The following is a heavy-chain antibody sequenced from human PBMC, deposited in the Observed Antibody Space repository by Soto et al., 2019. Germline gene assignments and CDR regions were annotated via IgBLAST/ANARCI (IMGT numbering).Heavy chain of an antibody. D-gene: IGHD3-10*01. V-gene: IGHV3-9*01. CDR3: AKDFNSGLGSYYDYFDY. CDR1: GFTFDGYA. J-gene: IGHJ4*02. Sequence: GGSLRLSCAASGFTFDGYAMHWVRQAPGKGLEWVSGISWNTCSIGYADSVKGRVTISRENAKNSLYLQMYSLRAEDTALSDCAKDFNSGLGSYYDYFDYWGQGTLVSVSS. CDR2: ISWNTCSI.